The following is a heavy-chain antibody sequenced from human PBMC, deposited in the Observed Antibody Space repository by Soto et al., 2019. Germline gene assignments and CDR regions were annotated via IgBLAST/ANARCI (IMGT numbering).Heavy chain of an antibody. J-gene: IGHJ6*04. CDR1: GGSFSGYY. D-gene: IGHD3-10*01. CDR2: INHSGST. CDR3: ARVSPGVECCITMGRAHCPPTV. V-gene: IGHV4-34*01. Sequence: PSETLSLSSAVYGGSFSGYYWSWIRQPPGKGLEWIGEINHSGSTNYNPSLKSRVTISVDTSKNQFSLKLSSVTAADTAVYYCARVSPGVECCITMGRAHCPPTVWGKGTTVTLSS.